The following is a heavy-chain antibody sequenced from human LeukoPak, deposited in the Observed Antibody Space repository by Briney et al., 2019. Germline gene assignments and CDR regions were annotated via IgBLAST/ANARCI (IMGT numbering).Heavy chain of an antibody. CDR2: IYYTGST. CDR1: GGSVSSGSYY. V-gene: IGHV4-61*01. J-gene: IGHJ3*02. CDR3: ARDYDILTGSFDI. Sequence: PSETLSLTCTVSGGSVSSGSYYWSWIRQPPGKGLEWIAYIYYTGSTNYNPSLKSRVTISVDTSKNQFSLKLRSVTAADTAVYYCARDYDILTGSFDIWGQGTMVTVSS. D-gene: IGHD3-9*01.